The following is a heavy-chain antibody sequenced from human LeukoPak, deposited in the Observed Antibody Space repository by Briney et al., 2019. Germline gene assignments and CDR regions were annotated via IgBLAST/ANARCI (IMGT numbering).Heavy chain of an antibody. D-gene: IGHD3-22*01. CDR3: ARGGYYYDSSGYYPFDY. Sequence: GASVKVSCKASGGTFSSYAISWVRQAPGQGLEWMGGIIPIFGTANYAQKFQGRVTITADKSTSTAYMELSSLRSEDTAVYYCARGGYYYDSSGYYPFDYWGQGTLVTVSS. J-gene: IGHJ4*02. V-gene: IGHV1-69*06. CDR1: GGTFSSYA. CDR2: IIPIFGTA.